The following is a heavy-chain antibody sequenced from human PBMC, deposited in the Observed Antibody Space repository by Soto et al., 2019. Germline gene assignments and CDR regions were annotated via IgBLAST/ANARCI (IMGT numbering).Heavy chain of an antibody. CDR1: GGTFSRYP. J-gene: IGHJ4*02. D-gene: IGHD4-4*01. Sequence: SVKVSCKASGGTFSRYPIAWVRQAPGHGLEWMGQIIPIFGTVSHAQNFQGRITITADESTSTAYMELSSLRSDDTAVYYCARPRTVAATKGYDYWGQGTLVTVSS. V-gene: IGHV1-69*13. CDR2: IIPIFGTV. CDR3: ARPRTVAATKGYDY.